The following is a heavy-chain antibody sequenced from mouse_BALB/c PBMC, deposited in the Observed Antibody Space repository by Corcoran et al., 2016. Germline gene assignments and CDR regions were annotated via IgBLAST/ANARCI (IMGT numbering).Heavy chain of an antibody. D-gene: IGHD2-3*01. V-gene: IGHV9-1*02. CDR3: ARDYDGYYAY. CDR1: GYTFTNYG. Sequence: QIQLVQAGPELKKPGETVKISCKASGYTFTNYGLNWVKLAPGKGLKWMGWINTYTGEPTYADDFKGRFAFSLETSASTSYLQINNLKNEDMATYFCARDYDGYYAYWGQGTLVTVSA. CDR2: INTYTGEP. J-gene: IGHJ3*01.